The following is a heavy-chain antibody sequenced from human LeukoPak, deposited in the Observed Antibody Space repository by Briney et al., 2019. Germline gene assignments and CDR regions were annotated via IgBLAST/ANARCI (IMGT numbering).Heavy chain of an antibody. V-gene: IGHV3-21*01. Sequence: GGSLRLSCAASGFTFSSYSRNWVRQAPGKGLEWVSSISSSSSYIYYADSVKGRFTISRDNAKNSLYLQMNSLRAEDTALYYCASVDYYGSGNYYNDVDYWGKGTLVTVSS. CDR2: ISSSSSYI. CDR3: ASVDYYGSGNYYNDVDY. D-gene: IGHD3-10*01. J-gene: IGHJ4*02. CDR1: GFTFSSYS.